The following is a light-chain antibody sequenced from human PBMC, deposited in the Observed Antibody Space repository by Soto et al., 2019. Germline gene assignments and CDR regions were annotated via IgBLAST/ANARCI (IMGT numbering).Light chain of an antibody. Sequence: ESVLTQSPCTLSLSPGEKATISCRASQSVSSSYLAWYQQKPGQAPRLLIYGASSRATGIPDRFSGSGSGTDFTLTVSRLEPEDFAVYYCQQFGSSSWTFGQGTKVEIK. J-gene: IGKJ1*01. CDR1: QSVSSSY. V-gene: IGKV3-20*01. CDR3: QQFGSSSWT. CDR2: GAS.